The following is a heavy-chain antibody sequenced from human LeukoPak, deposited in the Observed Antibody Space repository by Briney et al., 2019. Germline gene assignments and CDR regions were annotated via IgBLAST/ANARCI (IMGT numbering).Heavy chain of an antibody. V-gene: IGHV3-23*01. D-gene: IGHD1-7*01. Sequence: PGGSLRLSCAASGFTFSSYSMNWVRQVPGKGLEWVSGVSSSGGNTYYADSVKGRFTTSRDNSKNTLYLQMNSLRAEDTAVYYCAKDPWNYSNDAFDIWGQGTMVTVSS. CDR1: GFTFSSYS. CDR3: AKDPWNYSNDAFDI. CDR2: VSSSGGNT. J-gene: IGHJ3*02.